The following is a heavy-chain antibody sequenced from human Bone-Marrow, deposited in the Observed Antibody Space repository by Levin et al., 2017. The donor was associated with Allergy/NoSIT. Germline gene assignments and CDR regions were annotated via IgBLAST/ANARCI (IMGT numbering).Heavy chain of an antibody. D-gene: IGHD6-13*01. Sequence: SQTLSLTCSVSGGSISGYYYWSWIRQPPGKGLEWIGFMYYSGSTNYNPSLKSRVTISGDTSKNQFSLKLRSVTAADTAVYYCTRAYSRGYAMDVWGQGTTVTVSS. V-gene: IGHV4-59*01. CDR3: TRAYSRGYAMDV. CDR2: MYYSGST. J-gene: IGHJ6*02. CDR1: GGSISGYYY.